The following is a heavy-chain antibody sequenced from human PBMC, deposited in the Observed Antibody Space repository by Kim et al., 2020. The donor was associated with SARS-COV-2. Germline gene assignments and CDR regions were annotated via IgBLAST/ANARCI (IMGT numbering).Heavy chain of an antibody. D-gene: IGHD3-10*01. CDR1: GFIFSSYS. Sequence: GGSLRLSCVASGFIFSSYSMNWVRQAPGKGLEWVSSIGSRPGYLYYADSVKGRFTGSRDNAKNSLLLQMNSLRADDTGVYFCSTPSGLWGKGTTVIVS. V-gene: IGHV3-21*01. CDR2: IGSRPGYL. CDR3: STPSGL. J-gene: IGHJ6*03.